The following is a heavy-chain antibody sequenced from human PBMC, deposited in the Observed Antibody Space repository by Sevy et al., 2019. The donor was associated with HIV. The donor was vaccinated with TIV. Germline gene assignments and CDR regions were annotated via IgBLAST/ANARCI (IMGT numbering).Heavy chain of an antibody. CDR3: TRTLALYYYDSRSFYFDH. CDR1: GFTFGSYW. V-gene: IGHV3-74*01. D-gene: IGHD3-22*01. CDR2: INSDGSSA. Sequence: GGSLRLSCAASGFTFGSYWMHWVRQAPGKGLVWVSRINSDGSSANYADSVKGRFTISRDNAKNTLYLQMNSLRAEDTALYYCTRTLALYYYDSRSFYFDHWVQGTQVTVSS. J-gene: IGHJ4*02.